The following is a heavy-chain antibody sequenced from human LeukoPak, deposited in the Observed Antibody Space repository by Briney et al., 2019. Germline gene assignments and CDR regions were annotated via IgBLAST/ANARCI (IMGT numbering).Heavy chain of an antibody. V-gene: IGHV4-59*01. CDR3: ARTTEGGYTYNYFYYYYMAV. Sequence: SETLSLTCTVSGGSISSYYWSWIRQPPGKGLEWIGYIYCSGSTNYNPSLKSRISISVDTSKNQFSLKLSSVTAADTAVYYCARTTEGGYTYNYFYYYYMAVWGKGTTVTISS. CDR1: GGSISSYY. D-gene: IGHD5-18*01. J-gene: IGHJ6*03. CDR2: IYCSGST.